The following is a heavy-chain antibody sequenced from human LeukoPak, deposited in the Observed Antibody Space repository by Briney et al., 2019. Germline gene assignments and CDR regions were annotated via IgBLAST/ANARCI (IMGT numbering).Heavy chain of an antibody. CDR2: ISSSGTTI. CDR3: ARRRDSGSLQHFDY. J-gene: IGHJ4*02. CDR1: GFTFSDYY. Sequence: PGGSLRLSCAASGFTFSDYYMSWIRQAPGKGLEWVSYISSSGTTIYYADSVKGRFTISRDDAKNSLYLQMNSLRAEDTAVYYCARRRDSGSLQHFDYWGQGTLVTVSS. D-gene: IGHD1-26*01. V-gene: IGHV3-11*01.